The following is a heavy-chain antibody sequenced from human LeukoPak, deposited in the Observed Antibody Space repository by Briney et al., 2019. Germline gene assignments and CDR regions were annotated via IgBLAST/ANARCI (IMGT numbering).Heavy chain of an antibody. Sequence: ASVKVSCKASGYTFPSYFMHWVRQAPGQGLEWMGIINPTGGSTTYAQKFQGRVTMTTDTSTSTAYMELRSLRSDDTAVYYCARVYHLLNDYWGQGTLVTVSS. CDR3: ARVYHLLNDY. V-gene: IGHV1-46*01. J-gene: IGHJ4*02. D-gene: IGHD2-2*02. CDR1: GYTFPSYF. CDR2: INPTGGST.